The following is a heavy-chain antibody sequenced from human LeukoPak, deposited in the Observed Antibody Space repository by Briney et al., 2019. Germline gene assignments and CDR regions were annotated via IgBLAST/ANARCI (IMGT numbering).Heavy chain of an antibody. V-gene: IGHV3-30*02. CDR1: GFTFSSYG. J-gene: IGHJ4*02. D-gene: IGHD3-22*01. CDR2: IRYDGSNK. Sequence: GGSLRLSCAASGFTFSSYGMHWVRQAPGKGLEWVAFIRYDGSNKYYADSVKGRFTISRDNSKNTLYLQMNSLRAEDTAVYYCAKENYYDSSGYYSYWGQGTLVTVSS. CDR3: AKENYYDSSGYYSY.